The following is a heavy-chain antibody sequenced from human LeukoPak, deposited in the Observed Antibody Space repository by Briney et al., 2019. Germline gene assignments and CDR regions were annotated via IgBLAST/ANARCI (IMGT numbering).Heavy chain of an antibody. J-gene: IGHJ4*02. D-gene: IGHD3-3*01. CDR3: TTAARPFWTFFDY. V-gene: IGHV3-15*01. CDR1: GFTFGNAW. CDR2: IKSKTDGGTT. Sequence: NPGGSLRLSCAASGFTFGNAWMSWVRQAPGKGLEWVGRIKSKTDGGTTDYAAPVKGRFTISRDDSKNTLYLQMNSLKTEDTAVYYCTTAARPFWTFFDYWGQGTLVTVSS.